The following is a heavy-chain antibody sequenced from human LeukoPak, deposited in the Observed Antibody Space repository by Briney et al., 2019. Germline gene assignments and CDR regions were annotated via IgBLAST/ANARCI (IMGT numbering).Heavy chain of an antibody. CDR3: ARAGTGY. Sequence: SETPSLTCAVYGGSFSGYYWSWIRQPPGKGLEWIGEINHSGSTNYNPSLKSRVTISVDTSKNQFSLKLSSVTAADTAVYYCARAGTGYWGQGTLVTVSS. CDR2: INHSGST. D-gene: IGHD1-1*01. V-gene: IGHV4-34*01. CDR1: GGSFSGYY. J-gene: IGHJ4*02.